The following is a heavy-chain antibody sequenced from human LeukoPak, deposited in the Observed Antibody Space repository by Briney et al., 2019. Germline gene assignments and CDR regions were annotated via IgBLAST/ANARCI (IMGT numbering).Heavy chain of an antibody. CDR2: IWYDGSNK. D-gene: IGHD5-18*01. CDR1: GFTFSSYG. CDR3: AKDLGDTAMVFYYFDY. Sequence: GGSLRLSCAASGFTFSSYGMHWVRQAPGEGLEWVAVIWYDGSNKYYADSVKGRFTISRDNSKNTLYLQMNSLRAEDTAVYYCAKDLGDTAMVFYYFDYWGQGTLVTVSS. J-gene: IGHJ4*02. V-gene: IGHV3-33*06.